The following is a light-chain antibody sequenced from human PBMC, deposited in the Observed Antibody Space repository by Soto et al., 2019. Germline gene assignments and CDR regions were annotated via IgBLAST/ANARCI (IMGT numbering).Light chain of an antibody. Sequence: DIQMTQSPSSLSASVGDRVTITCGASQSISSYLNWYQQKPGKAPKLLIYAASSLQSGVPSRFSGSGSGTDFTLTISSLQPEDFATYYCQQSYSTRWTFGQGTKVDIK. V-gene: IGKV1-39*01. CDR2: AAS. CDR1: QSISSY. J-gene: IGKJ1*01. CDR3: QQSYSTRWT.